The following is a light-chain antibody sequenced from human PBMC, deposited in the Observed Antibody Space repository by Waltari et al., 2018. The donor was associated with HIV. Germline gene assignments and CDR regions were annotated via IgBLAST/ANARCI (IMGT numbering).Light chain of an antibody. CDR3: ASYLGNNDLV. J-gene: IGLJ2*01. CDR2: RNN. V-gene: IGLV1-47*01. CDR1: SSNIGSNY. Sequence: QSVLTQPPSASGTPGQRVTISCSGSSSNIGSNYVYWYQQLPGTAPKLLIYRNNQRPSGVPDRFSGSKSGTSASLAISGLRSEDEADYYCASYLGNNDLVFGGGTKLTVL.